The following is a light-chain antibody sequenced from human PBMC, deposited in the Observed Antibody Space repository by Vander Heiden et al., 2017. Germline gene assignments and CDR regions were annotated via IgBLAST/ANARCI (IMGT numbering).Light chain of an antibody. CDR2: EVN. J-gene: IGLJ2*01. CDR1: SSDVGGYEY. V-gene: IGLV2-14*01. Sequence: QSALTQPASVSGSPGQSITISCTGTSSDVGGYEYVSWYQHNPGKATKLLIYEVNKRPSGVSNRFSGSKSGNTASLTISGLQAEDEADYYCSSYTTSDTLLFGGGTKLTVL. CDR3: SSYTTSDTLL.